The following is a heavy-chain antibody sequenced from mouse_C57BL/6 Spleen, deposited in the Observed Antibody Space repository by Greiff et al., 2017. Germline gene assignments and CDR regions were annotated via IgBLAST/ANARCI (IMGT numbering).Heavy chain of an antibody. V-gene: IGHV1-76*01. CDR1: GYTFTDYY. CDR3: ARYYGSSYGGFAY. Sequence: QVQLKQSGAELVRPGASVKLSCKASGYTFTDYYINWVKQRPGQGLEWIARIYPGSGNTYYNEKFKGKATPTAEKSSSTAYMQLSSLTSEDSAVYFCARYYGSSYGGFAYWGQGTLVTVSA. CDR2: IYPGSGNT. D-gene: IGHD1-1*01. J-gene: IGHJ3*01.